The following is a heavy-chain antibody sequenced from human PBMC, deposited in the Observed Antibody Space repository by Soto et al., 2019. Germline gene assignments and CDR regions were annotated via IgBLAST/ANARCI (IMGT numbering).Heavy chain of an antibody. Sequence: SQTLSLTCAVSGDSVSSNNIAWNWLRQSPWRGLEWLGRTYYRSKWYNEYAVSVRSRITINLDTSKNQFSLQLNSVTPEDTAGYYGARGRWSTFDYWGQGAQVTVSS. D-gene: IGHD2-15*01. CDR2: TYYRSKWYN. V-gene: IGHV6-1*01. CDR1: GDSVSSNNIA. CDR3: ARGRWSTFDY. J-gene: IGHJ4*02.